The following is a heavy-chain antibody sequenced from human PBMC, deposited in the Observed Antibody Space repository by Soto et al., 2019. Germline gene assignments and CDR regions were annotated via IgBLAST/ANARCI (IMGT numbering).Heavy chain of an antibody. Sequence: PSETLSLTCTVSGGSISSGDDYWNWIRQPPGKGLEWIGYIFYSGTTSYNPSLKSRITISVDTSKNQFSLKLSSVTAADTAVYYCAKGGDWFGHWGQGTLVTVSS. CDR2: IFYSGTT. J-gene: IGHJ5*02. CDR1: GGSISSGDDY. V-gene: IGHV4-30-4*01. CDR3: AKGGDWFGH.